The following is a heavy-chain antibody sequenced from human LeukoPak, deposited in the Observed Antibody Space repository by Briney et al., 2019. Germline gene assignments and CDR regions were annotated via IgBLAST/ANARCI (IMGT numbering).Heavy chain of an antibody. Sequence: SETLSLTCTVSGGSISSSSYYWGWIRQPPGKGLEWIGSIYYSGSTYYNPSLKSRVTISVDTSKNQFSLKLSSVTAADTAVYYCARHQIDTWAVDYWGQGTLVTVSS. D-gene: IGHD1-26*01. CDR3: ARHQIDTWAVDY. CDR2: IYYSGST. J-gene: IGHJ4*02. V-gene: IGHV4-39*01. CDR1: GGSISSSSYY.